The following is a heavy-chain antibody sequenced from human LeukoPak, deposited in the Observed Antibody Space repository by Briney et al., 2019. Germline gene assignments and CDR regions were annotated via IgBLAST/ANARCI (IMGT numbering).Heavy chain of an antibody. J-gene: IGHJ4*02. CDR3: ARDLTSSWKYGEIDS. CDR1: GYTFTSYG. D-gene: IGHD1-7*01. Sequence: ASVKVSCTASGYTFTSYGISWVRQAPGQGLEWMGWISAYSGNTDYAQRLQGRITMTTDTPTSTAYMELRSLRSDDTAVYYCARDLTSSWKYGEIDSWGQGTRVTVSS. V-gene: IGHV1-18*01. CDR2: ISAYSGNT.